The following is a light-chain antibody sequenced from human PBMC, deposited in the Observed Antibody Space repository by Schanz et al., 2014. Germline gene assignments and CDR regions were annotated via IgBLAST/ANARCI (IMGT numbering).Light chain of an antibody. Sequence: EIVMTQSPATLSVSPGEGVTLSCRASQSVSSSLAWYQQKPGQAPRLLIYSASTRATDIPARFSGSGSGTEFTLTISSLQSEDFAVYYCQQYNNWPPWTFGQGTKVEIK. CDR1: QSVSSS. CDR3: QQYNNWPPWT. J-gene: IGKJ1*01. CDR2: SAS. V-gene: IGKV3-15*01.